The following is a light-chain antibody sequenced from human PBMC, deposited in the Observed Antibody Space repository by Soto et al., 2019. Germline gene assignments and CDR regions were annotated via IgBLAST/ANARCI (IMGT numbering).Light chain of an antibody. CDR2: EGS. Sequence: QSVLTQPASVSGSPGQSITISCTGTRSDVGSYNRVSWYQQHTGKAPKLMIYEGSKRPSGVSNRFSGSKSGNTASLTISGLQAEDEADYYCCSYAGSSTFDVVFGGGTKLTVL. CDR1: RSDVGSYNR. CDR3: CSYAGSSTFDVV. V-gene: IGLV2-23*03. J-gene: IGLJ2*01.